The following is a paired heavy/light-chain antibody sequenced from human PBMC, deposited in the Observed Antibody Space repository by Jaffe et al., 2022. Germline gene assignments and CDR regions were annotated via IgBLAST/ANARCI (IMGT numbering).Light chain of an antibody. CDR2: DVS. CDR1: RSNVGGYNY. CDR3: CSYAGGYTFV. V-gene: IGLV2-11*01. J-gene: IGLJ3*02. Sequence: QSALTQPRSVSGSPGQSVTISCTGNRSNVGGYNYVSWYQQHPGKAPQLMIYDVSKRPSGVPDRFSGSKSDNTASLSISGLQAEDEADYYCCSYAGGYTFVFGGGTKVTVL.
Heavy chain of an antibody. CDR3: ARTQYSTSSRGFNY. J-gene: IGHJ4*02. CDR1: GGSISSGDYY. D-gene: IGHD6-6*01. V-gene: IGHV4-39*01. CDR2: IYYSGTT. Sequence: QLQLQESGPGLVKPSETLSLTCTVSGGSISSGDYYWVWIRQPPGKGLEWIGAIYYSGTTYYNPSLKSRVTISVDTSKNHFSLKLTSVTAADTAVYFCARTQYSTSSRGFNYWGQGILVTVSS.